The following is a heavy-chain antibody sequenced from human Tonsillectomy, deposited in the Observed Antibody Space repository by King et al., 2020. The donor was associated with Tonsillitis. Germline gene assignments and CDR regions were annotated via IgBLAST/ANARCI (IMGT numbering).Heavy chain of an antibody. CDR1: YA. V-gene: IGHV3-23*01. CDR2: ISGGGST. Sequence: YAMSWVRRAPGKGLEWVSGISGGGSTYYADSVKGRFTISRDNSKNTLYLQMNSLRAEDKALYNCAKDIAVAGTSPTGFDYWGQGTLVTVSS. D-gene: IGHD6-19*01. J-gene: IGHJ4*02. CDR3: AKDIAVAGTSPTGFDY.